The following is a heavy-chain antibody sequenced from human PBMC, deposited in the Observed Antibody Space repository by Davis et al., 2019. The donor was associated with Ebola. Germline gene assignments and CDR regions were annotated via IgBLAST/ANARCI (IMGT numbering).Heavy chain of an antibody. CDR1: GFTFSSYA. CDR2: ISGSGGST. CDR3: ARARTVDTAMVTLAFDY. Sequence: PGGSLRLSCAASGFTFSSYAMSWVRQAPGKGLEWVSAISGSGGSTYYADSVKGRFTISRDNSKNTLYLQMNSLRAEDTAVYYCARARTVDTAMVTLAFDYWGQGTLVTVSS. V-gene: IGHV3-23*01. D-gene: IGHD5-18*01. J-gene: IGHJ4*02.